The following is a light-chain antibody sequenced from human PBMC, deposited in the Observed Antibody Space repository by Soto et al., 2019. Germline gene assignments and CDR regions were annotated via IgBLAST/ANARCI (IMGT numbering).Light chain of an antibody. CDR1: SSNIGKNA. CDR3: AAWDDSMNGVL. V-gene: IGLV1-36*01. CDR2: YDD. Sequence: QSVLTQPPSVSEAPRQRVTISCSGSSSNIGKNAVNWYQQLPGKAPKLLIYYDDLLPSGVSDRFSGSKSGTSASLAISGLQSEDEADYYCAAWDDSMNGVLFGGGTK. J-gene: IGLJ2*01.